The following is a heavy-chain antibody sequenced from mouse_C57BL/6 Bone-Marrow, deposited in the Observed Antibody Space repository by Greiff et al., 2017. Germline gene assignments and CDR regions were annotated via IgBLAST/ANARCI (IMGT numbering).Heavy chain of an antibody. CDR3: AWGDPPRYFDV. J-gene: IGHJ1*03. CDR1: GYAFTNYL. CDR2: INPGSGGT. D-gene: IGHD3-3*01. V-gene: IGHV1-54*01. Sequence: VQLQQSGAELVRPGTSVKVSCKASGYAFTNYLIEWVKQRPGQGLEWIGVINPGSGGTNYNEKFKGKATLTADKSSSTAYMQLSSLTSEDSAVYYCAWGDPPRYFDVWGTGTTVTVSS.